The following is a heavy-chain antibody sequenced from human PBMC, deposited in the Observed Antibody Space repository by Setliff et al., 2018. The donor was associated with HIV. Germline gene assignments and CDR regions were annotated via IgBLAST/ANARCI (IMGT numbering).Heavy chain of an antibody. J-gene: IGHJ5*02. CDR1: GVTFSSYSMN. D-gene: IGHD3-16*01. V-gene: IGHV4-39*01. CDR3: ARRTFGSGRIDP. Sequence: SETLSLSCAASGVTFSSYSMNWVRQAPGKGLEWMGSIYYSGSAYYSPSLKSRVTISVDTSKNQFSLKLNSVTATDTAVYYCARRTFGSGRIDPWGQGTLVTVSS. CDR2: IYYSGSA.